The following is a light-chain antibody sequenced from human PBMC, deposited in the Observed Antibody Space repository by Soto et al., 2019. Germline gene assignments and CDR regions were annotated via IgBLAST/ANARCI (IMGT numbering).Light chain of an antibody. Sequence: QSALTQPASVSGSPGQSITISCTGTSSDVGTYSYVSWYQQYPGKAPKPIIYEVSNRPSGVSHRFSGSKSGNTASLTISGLHAEDEADYYCSSYSSSGTLYVFGTGTKLTVL. J-gene: IGLJ1*01. CDR1: SSDVGTYSY. CDR3: SSYSSSGTLYV. CDR2: EVS. V-gene: IGLV2-14*01.